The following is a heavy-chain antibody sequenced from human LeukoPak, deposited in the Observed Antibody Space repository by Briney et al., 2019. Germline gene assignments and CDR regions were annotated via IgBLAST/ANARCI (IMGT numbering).Heavy chain of an antibody. V-gene: IGHV4-39*01. J-gene: IGHJ5*02. CDR3: ARIPGGALNWFDP. CDR2: IYYSGST. D-gene: IGHD2-2*02. CDR1: GDSISSSSYY. Sequence: SETLSLTCTVSGDSISSSSYYWAWIRQPPGRGLEWIGTIYYSGSTYYNPSLKSRVTISVDTSKNQFSLKLTSVTAADRAVYYCARIPGGALNWFDPWGQGTLVTVSS.